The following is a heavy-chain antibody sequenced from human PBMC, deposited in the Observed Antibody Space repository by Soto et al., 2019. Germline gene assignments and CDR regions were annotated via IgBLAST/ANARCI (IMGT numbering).Heavy chain of an antibody. CDR3: VGLRDTVGDI. V-gene: IGHV4-4*02. CDR1: GGSISGGHW. D-gene: IGHD2-21*02. Sequence: QVQLQESGPGPVEPSGTLSLTCAVSGGSISGGHWWRWVRQPPGKGLEWIGESSHGGDTKYNPSLGSRVATSMDKSSNRVSLKMPSVTAADTAVYYCVGLRDTVGDIWGRGTLVTVS. CDR2: SSHGGDT. J-gene: IGHJ2*01.